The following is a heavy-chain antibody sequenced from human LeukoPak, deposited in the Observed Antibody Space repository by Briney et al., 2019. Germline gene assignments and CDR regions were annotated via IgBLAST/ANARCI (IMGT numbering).Heavy chain of an antibody. J-gene: IGHJ4*02. V-gene: IGHV3-23*01. CDR1: GVAFSNYA. Sequence: GGFLRLSCAASGVAFSNYAMSWVRQAPGKGLEWVAVISESGDGTYYAGSMKGRFTISRDNAKNMLYLQINSLRAEDTARYYCAKDIAQGYTFGSTEQDYWGQGTLVTVSS. CDR3: AKDIAQGYTFGSTEQDY. CDR2: ISESGDGT. D-gene: IGHD5-18*01.